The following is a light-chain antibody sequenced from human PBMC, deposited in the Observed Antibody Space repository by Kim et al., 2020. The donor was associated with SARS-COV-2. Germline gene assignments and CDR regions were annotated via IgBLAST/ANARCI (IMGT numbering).Light chain of an antibody. CDR2: KAS. Sequence: DIQMNQSPSTLSASVGDRVTITCRASQSISRFLAWYQQKPGKAPKLLIYKASTLESGVPSRFSGSGSGTEFTLTISSLQPDDFATYYCQQYNTYPYTFGQGPKLEI. CDR1: QSISRF. V-gene: IGKV1-5*03. J-gene: IGKJ2*01. CDR3: QQYNTYPYT.